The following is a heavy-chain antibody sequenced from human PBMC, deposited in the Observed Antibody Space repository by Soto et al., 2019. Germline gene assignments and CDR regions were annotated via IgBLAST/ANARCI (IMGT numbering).Heavy chain of an antibody. CDR1: GYTFTSYG. CDR3: VRRHVSATGIDWFDP. V-gene: IGHV1-3*01. J-gene: IGHJ5*02. CDR2: INAANGDT. D-gene: IGHD6-13*01. Sequence: ASVKVSCKASGYTFTSYGIHWVRQAPGQRLEWMGWINAANGDTKYSPKFQGRVTITRDTSASTAYMELSSLRSVDTAVYYCVRRHVSATGIDWFDPWGQGTLVTVSS.